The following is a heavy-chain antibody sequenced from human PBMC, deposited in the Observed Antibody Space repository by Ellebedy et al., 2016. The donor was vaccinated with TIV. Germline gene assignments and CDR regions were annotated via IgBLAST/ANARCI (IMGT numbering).Heavy chain of an antibody. CDR3: AKVVGSYYFYGMDV. CDR1: GFSFTSYG. V-gene: IGHV3-30*02. J-gene: IGHJ6*02. CDR2: IRYDGSDT. D-gene: IGHD3-16*01. Sequence: GGSLRLXXAASGFSFTSYGMHWVRQSPGKGLEWAAVIRYDGSDTYYADSVKGRFTISRDNSKNTLYLQMNSLRAEDTAVYWCAKVVGSYYFYGMDVWGQGTTVTVSS.